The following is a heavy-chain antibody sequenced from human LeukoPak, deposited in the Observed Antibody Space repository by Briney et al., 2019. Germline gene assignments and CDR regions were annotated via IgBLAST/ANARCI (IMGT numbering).Heavy chain of an antibody. J-gene: IGHJ5*02. CDR2: ISLGGDIK. D-gene: IGHD6-13*01. V-gene: IGHV3-30*01. CDR1: GFTFSIYD. CDR3: AVFSSSWYEGNWFDP. Sequence: GGSLRLSCAASGFTFSIYDTHWVRQAPGKGLEWVAAISLGGDIKVYADSVKGRFTISRDNSKNTLYLQMNSLRAEDTAVYYCAVFSSSWYEGNWFDPWGQGTLVTVSS.